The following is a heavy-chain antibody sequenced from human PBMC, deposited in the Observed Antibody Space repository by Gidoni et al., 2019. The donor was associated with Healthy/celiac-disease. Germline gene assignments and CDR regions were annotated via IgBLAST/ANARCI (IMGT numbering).Heavy chain of an antibody. Sequence: QVQLVESGGGVVQPGRSLRLSCAASGFPFSSYAMHWVRQAPGKGLEWVAVISYDGSNKYYADSVKGRFTISRDNSKNTLYLQMNSLRAEDTAVYYCARDISTSPYGMDVWGQGTTVTVSS. J-gene: IGHJ6*02. CDR3: ARDISTSPYGMDV. V-gene: IGHV3-30-3*01. CDR1: GFPFSSYA. D-gene: IGHD2-2*01. CDR2: ISYDGSNK.